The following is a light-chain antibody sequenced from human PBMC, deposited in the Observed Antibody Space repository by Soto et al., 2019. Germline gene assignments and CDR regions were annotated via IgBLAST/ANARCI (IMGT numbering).Light chain of an antibody. CDR3: QQYSSYPWT. CDR1: QSISSW. CDR2: DAS. V-gene: IGKV1-5*01. Sequence: DIEMTQSPSTLSASVGDRVTITCRASQSISSWLAWYQQKPGKAPKLLIYDASCLESGVPSRFSGSGSGTEFTLTISSLQPDDFATYYCQQYSSYPWTFGQGTKVEIK. J-gene: IGKJ1*01.